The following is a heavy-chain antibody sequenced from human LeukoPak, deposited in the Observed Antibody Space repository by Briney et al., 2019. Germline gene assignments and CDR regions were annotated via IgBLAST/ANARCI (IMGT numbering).Heavy chain of an antibody. Sequence: PSETLSLTCAVYGGSFSGYYWSWIRQPPGKGLEWIGEINHSGSTNYNPSLKSRVTISVDTSKNQFSLKLSSVTAADTAVYYCARELHGSWLLFDAFDIWGQGTMVTVSS. V-gene: IGHV4-34*01. CDR1: GGSFSGYY. CDR2: INHSGST. CDR3: ARELHGSWLLFDAFDI. D-gene: IGHD3-9*01. J-gene: IGHJ3*02.